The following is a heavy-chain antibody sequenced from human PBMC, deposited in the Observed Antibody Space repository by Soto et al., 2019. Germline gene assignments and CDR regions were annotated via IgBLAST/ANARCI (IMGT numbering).Heavy chain of an antibody. CDR3: AREKESSSWYVRVDYFDY. D-gene: IGHD6-13*01. Sequence: QVQLQQWGAGLLKPSETLSLTCAVYGGSFSSYYWSWIRQPPGKGLEWIGEINHSGSTNYNPSLKSRVTISVDTSKNQFSLKLSSVTAADTAVYYCAREKESSSWYVRVDYFDYWGQGTLVTVSS. CDR1: GGSFSSYY. V-gene: IGHV4-34*01. CDR2: INHSGST. J-gene: IGHJ4*02.